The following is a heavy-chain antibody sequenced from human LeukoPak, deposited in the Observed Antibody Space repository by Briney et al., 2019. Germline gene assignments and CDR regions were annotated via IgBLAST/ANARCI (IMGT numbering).Heavy chain of an antibody. V-gene: IGHV2-70*04. J-gene: IGHJ4*02. CDR3: ARIPTGGYFDY. D-gene: IGHD1-26*01. Sequence: SGPALVKPTQTLTLTCTFSGFSFSTNGMRVSWIRQPPGKALEWLARIDWDGDKFYNTFLKTRLTIPKDTSKSQVVLIMTNMDPVDTATYYCARIPTGGYFDYWGQGTLVTVSS. CDR2: IDWDGDK. CDR1: GFSFSTNGMR.